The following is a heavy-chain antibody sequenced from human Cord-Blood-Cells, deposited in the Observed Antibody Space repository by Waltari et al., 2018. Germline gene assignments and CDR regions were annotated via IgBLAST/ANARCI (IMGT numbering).Heavy chain of an antibody. V-gene: IGHV4-59*11. Sequence: QVQLQESGPGLVKPSETLSLTCTVYGGSISSHYWSWIRQPPGQGLAWIGYIYYSGSTNYNPSLKSRVTISVDTSKNQFSLKLSSVTAADTAVYYCARGTYYDFWSGYYIGYYGMDVWGQGTTVTVSS. CDR2: IYYSGST. D-gene: IGHD3-3*01. CDR1: GGSISSHY. J-gene: IGHJ6*02. CDR3: ARGTYYDFWSGYYIGYYGMDV.